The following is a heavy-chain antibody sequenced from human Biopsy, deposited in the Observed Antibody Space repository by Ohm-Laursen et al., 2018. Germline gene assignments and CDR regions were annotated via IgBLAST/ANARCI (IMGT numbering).Heavy chain of an antibody. CDR3: AREAIGYQLPCDD. J-gene: IGHJ4*02. CDR1: GGSFSTYT. CDR2: IVPIFATA. Sequence: SSVKVSCKASGGSFSTYTISWVRQAPGQGLEWMGGIVPIFATANYAQTFLGRVTITADSPTSTVDMELTSLTSDDTAVYFCAREAIGYQLPCDDWGQGTLVTVSS. V-gene: IGHV1-69*01. D-gene: IGHD2-2*01.